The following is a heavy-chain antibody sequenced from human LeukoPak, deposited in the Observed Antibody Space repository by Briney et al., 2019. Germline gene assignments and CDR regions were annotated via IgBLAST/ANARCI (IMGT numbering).Heavy chain of an antibody. CDR2: IIPIFGTA. Sequence: GASVKVSCKASGGTFSSYAISWVRQAPGQGLEWMGGIIPIFGTANYAQKFQGRVTITADESTSTAYMELSSLRSEDTAVYYCARSKYTRGYSYGLDAFDIWGQGTMVTVS. CDR3: ARSKYTRGYSYGLDAFDI. J-gene: IGHJ3*02. D-gene: IGHD5-18*01. V-gene: IGHV1-69*13. CDR1: GGTFSSYA.